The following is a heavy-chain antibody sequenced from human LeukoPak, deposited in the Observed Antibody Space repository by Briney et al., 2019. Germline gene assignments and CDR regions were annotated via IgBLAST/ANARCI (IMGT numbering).Heavy chain of an antibody. J-gene: IGHJ6*03. CDR3: ARGGQYSSSWYSNYYYYMDV. CDR1: GGSFSGYY. D-gene: IGHD6-13*01. Sequence: SETLSLTCAVYGGSFSGYYWSWIRQPPGKGLEWIGEINHSGSTNYNPSPKSRVTISVDTSKNQFSLKLSSVTAADTAVYYCARGGQYSSSWYSNYYYYMDVWGKGTTVTVSS. CDR2: INHSGST. V-gene: IGHV4-34*01.